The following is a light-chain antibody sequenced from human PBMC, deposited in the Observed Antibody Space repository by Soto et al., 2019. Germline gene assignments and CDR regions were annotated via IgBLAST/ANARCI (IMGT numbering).Light chain of an antibody. CDR3: CSYAGNSLWV. Sequence: QSALTQPRSVSGSPGQSVTISCTGTSSDVGGYNYVSWYQQHPGKAPKLMIYDVSKWPSGVPDRFSGSKSGNTASLTISGLQAEDEAEYYCCSYAGNSLWVFGGGTKL. V-gene: IGLV2-11*01. J-gene: IGLJ3*02. CDR2: DVS. CDR1: SSDVGGYNY.